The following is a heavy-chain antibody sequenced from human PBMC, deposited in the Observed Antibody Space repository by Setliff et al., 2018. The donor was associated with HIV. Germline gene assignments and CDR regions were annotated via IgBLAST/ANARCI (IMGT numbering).Heavy chain of an antibody. CDR1: GDSISSGNYY. CDR3: TRDTGYILSGYRPHWYFDL. D-gene: IGHD3-9*01. CDR2: IYSTGST. V-gene: IGHV4-61*02. J-gene: IGHJ2*01. Sequence: PSETLSLTCTFPGDSISSGNYYWSWIRQPAGKGLEWIGRIYSTGSTNYNPSLKSRVTISSDTSKNLFPLKLTTVTAADAAVYYCTRDTGYILSGYRPHWYFDLWGRGTLVTVSS.